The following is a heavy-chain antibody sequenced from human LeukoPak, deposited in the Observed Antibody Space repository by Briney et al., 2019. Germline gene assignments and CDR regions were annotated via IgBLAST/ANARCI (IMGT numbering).Heavy chain of an antibody. Sequence: GGSLRLSCAASGFTFNSYWMAWVRQAPGKGLEWVANIKQDGSKKNYVDSVKGRFTISRDNAKNSLYLQMNSLRAEDTAVYYCATPLDYYDSSGYHQGGDWGQGTLVTVSS. D-gene: IGHD3-22*01. CDR3: ATPLDYYDSSGYHQGGD. CDR1: GFTFNSYW. J-gene: IGHJ4*02. CDR2: IKQDGSKK. V-gene: IGHV3-7*03.